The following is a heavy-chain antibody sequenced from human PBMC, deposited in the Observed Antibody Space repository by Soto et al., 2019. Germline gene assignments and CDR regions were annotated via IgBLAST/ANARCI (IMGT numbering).Heavy chain of an antibody. Sequence: GGSLRLSCAASGFTFTAYAMSWVRQAPGKGLEWVSTISNSGDDTYYADSVKGRVTISRDNSKDTVYLQMNSLRGEDTAVYYCAKDLLWFGESYPLDYWGQGTLVTVSS. CDR1: GFTFTAYA. CDR3: AKDLLWFGESYPLDY. V-gene: IGHV3-23*01. J-gene: IGHJ4*02. CDR2: ISNSGDDT. D-gene: IGHD3-10*01.